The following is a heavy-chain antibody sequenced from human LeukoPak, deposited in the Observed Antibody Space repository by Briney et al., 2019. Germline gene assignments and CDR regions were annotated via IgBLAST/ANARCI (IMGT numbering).Heavy chain of an antibody. D-gene: IGHD3-16*02. V-gene: IGHV3-21*01. CDR2: ISSSSSYI. CDR1: GFTFSSYS. J-gene: IGHJ4*02. CDR3: ARAWDYVWGSYPGVPGY. Sequence: GGSLRLSCAASGFTFSSYSMNWVRQAPGQGLEWVSSISSSSSYIYYADSVKGRFTISRDNAKNSLSLQMNSLRAEDTAVYYCARAWDYVWGSYPGVPGYWGQGTLVTVSS.